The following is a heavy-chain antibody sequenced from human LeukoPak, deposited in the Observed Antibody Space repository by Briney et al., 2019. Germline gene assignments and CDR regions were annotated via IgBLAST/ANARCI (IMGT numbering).Heavy chain of an antibody. D-gene: IGHD3-10*01. V-gene: IGHV4-4*07. CDR1: GGSISSYY. CDR2: IYTSGST. Sequence: SETLSLTCTVSGGSISSYYWIWIRQPAGKGLEWIGRIYTSGSTNYNPSLKSRVTMSVDTSKNQFSLKLSSVTAADTAVYYCARANYYSLGSYRSDWGQGTLVTVSS. J-gene: IGHJ4*02. CDR3: ARANYYSLGSYRSD.